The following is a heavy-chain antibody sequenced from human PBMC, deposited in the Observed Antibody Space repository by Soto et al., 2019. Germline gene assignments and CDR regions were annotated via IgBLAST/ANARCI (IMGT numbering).Heavy chain of an antibody. CDR2: IYYSGST. CDR1: GGSISSSSYY. J-gene: IGHJ4*02. CDR3: ASSAGYSSSWPNFDY. D-gene: IGHD6-13*01. V-gene: IGHV4-39*01. Sequence: QLQLQESGPGLVKPSETLSLTCTVSGGSISSSSYYWGWIRQPPGKGLEWIGSIYYSGSTYYNPSLKSRVTMSVDTSKNQFSLKLSSVTAADTAVYYCASSAGYSSSWPNFDYWGQGTLVTVSS.